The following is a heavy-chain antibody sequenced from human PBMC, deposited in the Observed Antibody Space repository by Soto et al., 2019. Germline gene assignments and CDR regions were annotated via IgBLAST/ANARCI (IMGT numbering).Heavy chain of an antibody. Sequence: SETLSLTCTVSGGSISSSSYYWGWIRQPPGKGLEWIGSIYYSGSTYYNPSLKSRVTISVDTSKNQFSLKLSSVTAADTAVYYCARQGTRYCSSTSCYQNNWFDPWGQGTLVTVSS. CDR1: GGSISSSSYY. V-gene: IGHV4-39*01. J-gene: IGHJ5*02. CDR3: ARQGTRYCSSTSCYQNNWFDP. CDR2: IYYSGST. D-gene: IGHD2-2*01.